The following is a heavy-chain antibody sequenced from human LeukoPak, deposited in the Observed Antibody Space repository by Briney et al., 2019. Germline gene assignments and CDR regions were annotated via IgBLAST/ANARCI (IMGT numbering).Heavy chain of an antibody. D-gene: IGHD5-18*01. V-gene: IGHV1-18*01. Sequence: ASVKVSCKASGYIFTSYGISWVRQAPGQGLEWMGWISANNGNTNYPQKFQGRVTMTTDTSTSTAYMELRSLRFDDTAVYYCARDATAMVPLQGGMDVWGQGTTVTVSS. CDR1: GYIFTSYG. J-gene: IGHJ6*02. CDR3: ARDATAMVPLQGGMDV. CDR2: ISANNGNT.